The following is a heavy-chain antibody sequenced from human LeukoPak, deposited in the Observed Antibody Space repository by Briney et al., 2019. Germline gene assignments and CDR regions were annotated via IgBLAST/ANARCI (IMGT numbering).Heavy chain of an antibody. CDR1: VYTFTDYY. CDR2: INPNNGDP. Sequence: ASVTVSCTPSVYTFTDYYLHWVRQAPGQGLEWMGWINPNNGDPNYAPKFQGRVTMTRDTSITTAYMELSSLTSDDTAVYYCARGDNIENFQYWGQGALVTVSS. CDR3: ARGDNIENFQY. D-gene: IGHD1-1*01. V-gene: IGHV1-2*02. J-gene: IGHJ1*01.